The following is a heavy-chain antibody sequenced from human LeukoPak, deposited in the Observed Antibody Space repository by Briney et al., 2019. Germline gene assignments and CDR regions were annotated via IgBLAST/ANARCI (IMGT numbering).Heavy chain of an antibody. CDR3: AKDLSVAD. CDR1: GFTFSSYG. V-gene: IGHV3-30*18. Sequence: PGGSLRLSCAASGFTFSSYGMHWVRQAPGKGLEWVAVISYDGSDEYYADSVKGRFTISRDNSKNTLYLQMNSLRAEDTAVYYCAKDLSVADWGQGTLVTVSS. CDR2: ISYDGSDE. J-gene: IGHJ4*02.